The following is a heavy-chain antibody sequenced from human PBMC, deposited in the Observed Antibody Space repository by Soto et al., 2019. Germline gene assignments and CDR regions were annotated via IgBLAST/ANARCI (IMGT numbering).Heavy chain of an antibody. D-gene: IGHD3-3*01. CDR1: GYRFETYA. CDR2: ISAYNIDT. V-gene: IGHV1-18*01. CDR3: ARGHGVIIGAMDV. Sequence: QVQLVQSGAEVKKPGASVKVSCKSSGYRFETYAMSWVRQAHGQGLEWMGWISAYNIDTYYAQKFQDRVTMTTDTSTGTAYMELRSLRSDDTAVYYCARGHGVIIGAMDVWGQGTTVTVSS. J-gene: IGHJ6*02.